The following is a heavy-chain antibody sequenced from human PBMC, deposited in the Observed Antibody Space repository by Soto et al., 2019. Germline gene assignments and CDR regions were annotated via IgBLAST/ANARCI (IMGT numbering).Heavy chain of an antibody. J-gene: IGHJ6*02. CDR2: IIPFFGTS. CDR1: GGTFSSYP. D-gene: IGHD1-26*01. V-gene: IGHV1-69*01. Sequence: QVQLVQSGAEVKEPGSSVKVSCEASGGTFSSYPINWVRQAPGQGLEWMGGIIPFFGTSNYAQKFQGRVTITADESTRTAYMELRSPRSEDTAVYYCARVGHITNYGMAVWGQGTTVTVSS. CDR3: ARVGHITNYGMAV.